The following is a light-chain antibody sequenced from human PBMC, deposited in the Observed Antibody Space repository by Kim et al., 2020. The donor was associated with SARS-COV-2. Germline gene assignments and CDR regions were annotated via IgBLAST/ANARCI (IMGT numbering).Light chain of an antibody. J-gene: IGKJ4*01. CDR2: GAS. CDR3: QQPST. V-gene: IGKV3-20*01. CDR1: QSVSSGY. Sequence: GCLSMSPGERAPLSCRPSQSVSSGYLAWYQQKPGQAPRLLICGASSRATGIPDRFSGSGSGTDFTLTISRLEPEDFAVYYCQQPSTFGGGTKVEL.